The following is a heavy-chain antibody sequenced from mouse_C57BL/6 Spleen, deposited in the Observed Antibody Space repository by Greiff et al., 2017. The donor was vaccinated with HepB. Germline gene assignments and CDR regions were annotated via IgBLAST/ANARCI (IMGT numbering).Heavy chain of an antibody. CDR3: ARWGWLLQDY. Sequence: VQLQQSGPELVKPGASVKISCKASGYTFTDYYMNWVKQSHGKSLEWIGDINPNNGGTSYNQKFKGKATLTVDKSSSTAYMELRSLTSEDSAVYYCARWGWLLQDYWGQGTTLTVSS. D-gene: IGHD2-3*01. CDR2: INPNNGGT. CDR1: GYTFTDYY. V-gene: IGHV1-26*01. J-gene: IGHJ2*01.